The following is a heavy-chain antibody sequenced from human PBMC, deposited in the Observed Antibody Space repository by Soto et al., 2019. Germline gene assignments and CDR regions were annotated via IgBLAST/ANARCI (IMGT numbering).Heavy chain of an antibody. J-gene: IGHJ6*03. Sequence: QVQLVESGGGVVQPGRSLRLSCAASGFTFSSYGMHWVRQAPGKGLEWVAVIWYDGSNKYYAGSVNGRFTISRDNSKTTLYLQMHSLRAEDTAVYYCARAGCSSTSCYFSGYYYYMDVWGKGHTVTVSS. D-gene: IGHD2-2*01. CDR1: GFTFSSYG. V-gene: IGHV3-33*01. CDR3: ARAGCSSTSCYFSGYYYYMDV. CDR2: IWYDGSNK.